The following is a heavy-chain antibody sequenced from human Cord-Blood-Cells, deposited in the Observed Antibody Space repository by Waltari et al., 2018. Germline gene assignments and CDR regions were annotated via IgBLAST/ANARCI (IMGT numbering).Heavy chain of an antibody. CDR3: ARSANDFWSGYYFDY. V-gene: IGHV4-39*01. CDR1: GGSIRSSRYY. J-gene: IGHJ4*02. CDR2: IYYSGST. Sequence: QLQLQESGPGLVKLSETLSLTGTVSGGSIRSSRYYWGWSRHAPGKGLEWIGSIYYSGSTYYNPSLKSRVTISVDTSKNQFSLKLSSVTAADTAVYYCARSANDFWSGYYFDYWGQGTLVTVSS. D-gene: IGHD3-3*01.